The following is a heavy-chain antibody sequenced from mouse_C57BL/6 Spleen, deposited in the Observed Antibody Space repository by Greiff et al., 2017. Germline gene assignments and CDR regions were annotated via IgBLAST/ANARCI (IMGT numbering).Heavy chain of an antibody. D-gene: IGHD2-14*01. CDR1: GYTFTSYW. V-gene: IGHV1-5*01. J-gene: IGHJ3*01. CDR3: TRSNYRGGFAY. Sequence: EVQLQQSGTVLARPWASVKMSCKTSGYTFTSYWMHWVKQRPGQGLEWRGAIYPGNSDTSYNQKFKGKAKLTAVTSASTAYMEFSSLTNEDSAVYYCTRSNYRGGFAYWGQGTLVTVSA. CDR2: IYPGNSDT.